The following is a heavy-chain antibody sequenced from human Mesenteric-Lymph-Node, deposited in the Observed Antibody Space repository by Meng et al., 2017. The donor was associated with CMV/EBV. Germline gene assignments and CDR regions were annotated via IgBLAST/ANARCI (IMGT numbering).Heavy chain of an antibody. CDR3: ARDRYSSSPQGDY. J-gene: IGHJ4*02. CDR1: GFTFSDYY. CDR2: IRNKANGGTT. D-gene: IGHD6-6*01. V-gene: IGHV3-71*01. Sequence: GESLKISCAASGFTFSDYYMSWVRQAPGKGLEWVGFIRNKANGGTTEWTTSVKGRFTISRDESKSITYLQMNSLRAEDTAVYYCARDRYSSSPQGDYWGQGTLVTVSS.